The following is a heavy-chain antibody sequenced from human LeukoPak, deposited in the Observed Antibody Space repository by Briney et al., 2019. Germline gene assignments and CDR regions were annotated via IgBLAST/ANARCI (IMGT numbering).Heavy chain of an antibody. V-gene: IGHV3-74*01. CDR2: INTDGSST. CDR1: GFTLSNYW. Sequence: GGSLRLSCSASGFTLSNYWIHWVRQAPGKGLVWVSRINTDGSSTNYADSVRGRFTVSRDNAKNTLYLQMNSLRVEDTAVYYCGRGKLPGTVTDWGQGTPVTVSS. CDR3: GRGKLPGTVTD. D-gene: IGHD4-17*01. J-gene: IGHJ4*02.